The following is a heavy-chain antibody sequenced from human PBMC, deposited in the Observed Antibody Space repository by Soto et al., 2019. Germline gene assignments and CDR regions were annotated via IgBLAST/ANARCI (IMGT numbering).Heavy chain of an antibody. CDR1: GYSFTSYW. V-gene: IGHV5-51*01. CDR2: IYTGDSDT. Sequence: HGESLKISCKGSGYSFTSYWIGWVRQVPGKGLEWMGIIYTGDSDTRYSPSFQGQVTISADKSISTAYLQWSSLKASDTAMYYCATSVTHDSSGHNGGVLNDYWGKGTLVTVSS. CDR3: ATSVTHDSSGHNGGVLNDY. J-gene: IGHJ4*02. D-gene: IGHD3-22*01.